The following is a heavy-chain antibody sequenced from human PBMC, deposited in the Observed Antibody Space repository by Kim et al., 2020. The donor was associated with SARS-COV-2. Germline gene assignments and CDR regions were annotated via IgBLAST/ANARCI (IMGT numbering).Heavy chain of an antibody. D-gene: IGHD6-13*01. CDR1: GGSFSGYY. CDR2: INHSGST. CDR3: ARGRGPAGTAPFDP. Sequence: SETLSLTCAVYGGSFSGYYWSWIRQPPGKGLEWIGEINHSGSTNYNPSLKSRVTISVDTSKNQFSLKLSSVTAADTAVYYCARGRGPAGTAPFDPWGQGTLVTVSS. V-gene: IGHV4-34*01. J-gene: IGHJ5*02.